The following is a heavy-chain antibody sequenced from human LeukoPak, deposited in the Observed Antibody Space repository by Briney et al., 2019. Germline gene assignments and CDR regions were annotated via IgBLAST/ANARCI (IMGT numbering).Heavy chain of an antibody. Sequence: PSQTLSLTCTVSGGSISSGSYYWSWIRQPAGKGLEWIGRIHTSGSTNYNPSLKSRVTISVDTSKNQFSLKLSSVTAADTAVYYCASYYDYVWGSYRYTVDYWGQGTLVTVSS. CDR3: ASYYDYVWGSYRYTVDY. CDR1: GGSISSGSYY. V-gene: IGHV4-61*02. CDR2: IHTSGST. J-gene: IGHJ4*02. D-gene: IGHD3-16*02.